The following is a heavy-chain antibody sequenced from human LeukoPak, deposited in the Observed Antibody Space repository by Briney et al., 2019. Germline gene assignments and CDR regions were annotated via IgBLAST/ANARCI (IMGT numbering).Heavy chain of an antibody. Sequence: SETLSPTCAVSGYSISSGYYWGWIRQPPGKGLEGIGSIDDSGSTYYHPSLKSRVTISVDPSKTQFSLNLRSVPAADTPVYYCARDPRSYYDSSGDYFDYWGQGTLVTVS. CDR3: ARDPRSYYDSSGDYFDY. D-gene: IGHD3-22*01. CDR2: IDDSGST. V-gene: IGHV4-38-2*02. CDR1: GYSISSGYY. J-gene: IGHJ4*02.